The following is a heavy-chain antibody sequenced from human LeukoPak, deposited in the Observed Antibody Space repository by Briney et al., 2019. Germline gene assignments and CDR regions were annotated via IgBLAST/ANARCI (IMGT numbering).Heavy chain of an antibody. V-gene: IGHV3-23*01. CDR3: AKDMVLWFGEYDY. CDR2: ISGSGGST. CDR1: GFTFSSYA. D-gene: IGHD3-10*01. Sequence: QPGGSLRLSCAASGFTFSSYAMSWVRQAPGKGLEWVSAISGSGGSTSYADPVKGRFAISRDNSKNTLYLQMNSLRAEDTAVYYCAKDMVLWFGEYDYWGQGTLVTVSS. J-gene: IGHJ4*02.